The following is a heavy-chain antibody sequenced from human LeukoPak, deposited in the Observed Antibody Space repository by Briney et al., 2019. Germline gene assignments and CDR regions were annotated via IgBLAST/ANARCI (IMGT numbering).Heavy chain of an antibody. J-gene: IGHJ4*02. Sequence: SLTLSLTCTVSGGSISSGDYYWSWIRQPPGKGLEWIGYIYYSGSTYYNPSLKSRVTISVDTSKNQFSLKLSSVTAADTAVYYCARAPIVATFFDYWGQGTLVTVSS. CDR2: IYYSGST. CDR3: ARAPIVATFFDY. D-gene: IGHD5-12*01. CDR1: GGSISSGDYY. V-gene: IGHV4-30-4*01.